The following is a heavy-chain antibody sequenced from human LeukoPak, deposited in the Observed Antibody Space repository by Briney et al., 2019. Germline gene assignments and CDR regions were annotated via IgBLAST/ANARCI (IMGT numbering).Heavy chain of an antibody. J-gene: IGHJ6*02. CDR2: ISGSGGST. CDR1: GFTFSSYA. Sequence: PGGSLRLSCAASGFTFSSYAMSWVRQAPGKGLEWVSGISGSGGSTYYADSVKGRFTISRDNSKNTLYLQMNSLRAEDTAVYYCAKDGGTVDTAMGLYYYYGMDVWGQGTTVTVSS. D-gene: IGHD5-18*01. V-gene: IGHV3-23*01. CDR3: AKDGGTVDTAMGLYYYYGMDV.